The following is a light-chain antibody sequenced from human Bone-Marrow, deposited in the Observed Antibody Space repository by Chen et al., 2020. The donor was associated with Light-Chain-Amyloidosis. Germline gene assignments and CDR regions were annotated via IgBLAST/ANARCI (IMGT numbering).Light chain of an antibody. Sequence: DIVMTQSPDSLAVSLGERATINCRSSQSILYSSKNKTYLAWYQQKPGQPPKMLIYWASTRESGVPDRFSGGGSETDFTLTISSLQAEDVAVYYCHQYFSTPPTFGQGTKVEVQ. CDR3: HQYFSTPPT. CDR1: QSILYSSKNKTY. V-gene: IGKV4-1*01. CDR2: WAS. J-gene: IGKJ1*01.